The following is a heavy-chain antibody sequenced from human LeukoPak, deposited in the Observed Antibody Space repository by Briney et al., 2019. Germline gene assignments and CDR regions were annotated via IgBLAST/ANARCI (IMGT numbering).Heavy chain of an antibody. Sequence: SETLSLTCTVSGGSISSYYWSWIRQPPGKGLEWIGYIYYSGSTNYNPSLKSRVTISVDTSKNQFSLKLSSVTAADTAVYYCARENDSSGYYPLDYWDQGTLVTVSS. V-gene: IGHV4-59*01. CDR1: GGSISSYY. CDR2: IYYSGST. CDR3: ARENDSSGYYPLDY. D-gene: IGHD3-22*01. J-gene: IGHJ4*02.